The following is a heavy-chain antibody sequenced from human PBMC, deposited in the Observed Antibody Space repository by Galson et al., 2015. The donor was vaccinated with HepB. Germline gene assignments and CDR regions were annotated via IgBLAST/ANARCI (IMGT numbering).Heavy chain of an antibody. D-gene: IGHD3-10*01. Sequence: SVKVSCKASQYTFTTYDINWVRQATGQGLEWMGWVSPSSGDTGYEQKFQGRVTMTRDSTVSTAYMELTSLRSDDTAVYYCARGPPHYGFEYWGQGTLVAVSS. V-gene: IGHV1-8*01. CDR3: ARGPPHYGFEY. J-gene: IGHJ4*02. CDR2: VSPSSGDT. CDR1: QYTFTTYD.